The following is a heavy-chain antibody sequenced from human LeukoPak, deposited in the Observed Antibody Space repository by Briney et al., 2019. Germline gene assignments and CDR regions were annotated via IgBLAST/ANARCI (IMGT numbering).Heavy chain of an antibody. CDR2: IYPGDSRV. D-gene: IGHD6-13*01. CDR3: ACRDLSSTWSFP. V-gene: IGHV5-51*01. CDR1: GYSFTSYW. J-gene: IGHJ5*02. Sequence: GESLKISCQGLGYSFTSYWIGWVRQMPGKGMEWMGVIYPGDSRVRYNPSFQGQVTISVDKSTRTAYLQWVSLKASDTAMYYCACRDLSSTWSFPWGQGTVVTVSS.